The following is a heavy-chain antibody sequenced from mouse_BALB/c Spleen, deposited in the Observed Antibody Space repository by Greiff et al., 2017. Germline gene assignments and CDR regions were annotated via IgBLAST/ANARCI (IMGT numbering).Heavy chain of an antibody. J-gene: IGHJ2*01. D-gene: IGHD1-1*01. CDR2: INPGSGGT. Sequence: VQLQQSGAELVRPGTSVKVSCKASGYAFTNYLIEWVKQRPGQGLEWIGVINPGSGGTNYNEKFKGKATLTADKSSSTAYMQLSSLTSDDSAVYFCARATYFDYWGQGTTLTVSS. V-gene: IGHV1-54*01. CDR3: ARATYFDY. CDR1: GYAFTNYL.